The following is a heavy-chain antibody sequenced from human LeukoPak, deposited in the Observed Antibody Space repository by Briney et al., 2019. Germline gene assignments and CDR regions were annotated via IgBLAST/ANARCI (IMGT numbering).Heavy chain of an antibody. V-gene: IGHV3-23*01. CDR3: ARIAGPSFQGGDFDY. D-gene: IGHD6-13*01. CDR2: ISGSGGST. J-gene: IGHJ4*02. Sequence: GGSLRLSCAASGFTFSSYAMNWVRQAPGKGLEWVSAISGSGGSTYYADSVKGRFTISRDNSKNTLYLQMNSLRAEDTAVYYCARIAGPSFQGGDFDYWGQGTLVTVSS. CDR1: GFTFSSYA.